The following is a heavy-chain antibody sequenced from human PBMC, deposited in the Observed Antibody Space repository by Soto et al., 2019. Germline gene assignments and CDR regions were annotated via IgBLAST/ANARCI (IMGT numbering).Heavy chain of an antibody. CDR3: AKSYCHLQINYYFDY. CDR1: GFTFSSYA. J-gene: IGHJ4*02. CDR2: IRGSGGTT. Sequence: GRSLRLSCAASGFTFSSYAMSWVRQAPGKGLEWVSAIRGSGGTTSYADSVKGRFTISRDNSKNTLYLQMNSLRAEDTAVYYCAKSYCHLQINYYFDYWGQGTLVTVS. D-gene: IGHD1-26*01. V-gene: IGHV3-23*01.